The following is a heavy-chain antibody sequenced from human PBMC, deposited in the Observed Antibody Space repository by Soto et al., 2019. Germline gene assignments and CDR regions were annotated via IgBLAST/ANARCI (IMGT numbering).Heavy chain of an antibody. CDR1: GFTFSSYW. V-gene: IGHV3-74*01. J-gene: IGHJ3*02. Sequence: EVQLVESGGGLVQPGGSLRLSCAASGFTFSSYWMNWVRQAPGKGLVWVSRINSDGSSTSYGDSVKGRFTISRDNAKNTLYLQMNSLRAEHTAVYYCASNDYLGAFDIWGQGTMVTLSS. D-gene: IGHD4-17*01. CDR2: INSDGSST. CDR3: ASNDYLGAFDI.